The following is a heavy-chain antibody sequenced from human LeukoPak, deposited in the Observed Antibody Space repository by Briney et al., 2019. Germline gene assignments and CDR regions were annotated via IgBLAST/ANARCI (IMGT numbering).Heavy chain of an antibody. V-gene: IGHV3-73*01. Sequence: GGALVLSCAAAGFTFSGSAMQWVRQASGEGLEWVGRIRSKANSYSTAYAASVKGRFTISRDDSKNTAYLQMNSLKTEDTAVYYCTRYIAAVGKVNWGQGTLVTVSS. CDR2: IRSKANSYST. CDR1: GFTFSGSA. D-gene: IGHD6-13*01. J-gene: IGHJ4*02. CDR3: TRYIAAVGKVN.